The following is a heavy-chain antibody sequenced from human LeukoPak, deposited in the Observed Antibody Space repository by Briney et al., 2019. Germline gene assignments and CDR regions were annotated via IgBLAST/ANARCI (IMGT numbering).Heavy chain of an antibody. CDR2: ISNSGRYI. CDR1: GFTFSSYS. V-gene: IGHV3-21*01. D-gene: IGHD3-16*02. CDR3: ATGDYGSRSYPPAGWFDP. J-gene: IGHJ5*02. Sequence: GGSLRLSCAASGFTFSSYSMNWVRQAPGKGLEWVSYISNSGRYIYYADSVKGGFTISRDNAKNSLYLQMNSLRAEDTAVYYCATGDYGSRSYPPAGWFDPWGQGTLVTVSS.